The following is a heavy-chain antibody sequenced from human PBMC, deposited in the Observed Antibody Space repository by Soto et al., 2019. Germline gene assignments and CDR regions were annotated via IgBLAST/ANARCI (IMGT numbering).Heavy chain of an antibody. Sequence: QVTLKESGPVLVKPTETLTLTCSVSGFSLTNGRMGVSWIRQPPGKALEWLAHFFSDAERSYSTSMQSRLNMYKDSSGSQVVLTMTNMAPADTATYFCARMDGDYNYYALDVWGHGIAVTVSS. CDR2: FFSDAER. J-gene: IGHJ6*02. V-gene: IGHV2-26*01. D-gene: IGHD4-17*01. CDR3: ARMDGDYNYYALDV. CDR1: GFSLTNGRMG.